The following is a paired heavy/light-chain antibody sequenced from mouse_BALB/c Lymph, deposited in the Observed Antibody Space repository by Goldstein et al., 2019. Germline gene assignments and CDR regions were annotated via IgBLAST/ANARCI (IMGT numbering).Heavy chain of an antibody. CDR1: GYTFTDYE. CDR3: TRFFYGYDWYFDV. CDR2: IHPGSGGT. V-gene: IGHV1-15*01. Sequence: QVQLQQSGAELVRPGASVKLSCKALGYTFTDYEMHWVKQTPVHGLEWIGAIHPGSGGTAYNQKFKGKATLTADKSSSTAYMELSSLTSEDSAVYYCTRFFYGYDWYFDVWGAGTTVTVSS. J-gene: IGHJ1*01. D-gene: IGHD2-2*01.
Light chain of an antibody. CDR1: SSVSY. J-gene: IGKJ2*01. CDR3: QQWSSNPYT. Sequence: QIVLSQSPAILSASPGEKVTMTCRASSSVSYMHWYQQKPGSSPKPWIYATSNLASGVPARFSGSGSGTSYSLTISRVEAEDAATYYCQQWSSNPYTFGGGTKLEIK. CDR2: ATS. V-gene: IGKV4-72*01.